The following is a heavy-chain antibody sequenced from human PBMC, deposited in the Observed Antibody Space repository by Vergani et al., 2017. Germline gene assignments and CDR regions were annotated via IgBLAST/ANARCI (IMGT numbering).Heavy chain of an antibody. J-gene: IGHJ6*03. Sequence: QVQLVQSGAEVKKPGSSVKVSCKASGGTFSSYTISWVRQAPGQGLEWMGRIIPILGIANYAQKFQGRVTITADKSTSTAYMELSSLRSEDTAVYYCARNQGRFWSGYYRDYYYYMDVWGKGTTVTVSS. CDR1: GGTFSSYT. D-gene: IGHD3-3*01. V-gene: IGHV1-69*02. CDR3: ARNQGRFWSGYYRDYYYYMDV. CDR2: IIPILGIA.